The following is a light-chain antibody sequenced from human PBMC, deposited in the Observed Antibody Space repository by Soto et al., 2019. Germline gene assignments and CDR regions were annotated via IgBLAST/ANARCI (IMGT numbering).Light chain of an antibody. J-gene: IGLJ2*01. Sequence: QSALTQPASVSGSPGQSITISCTGTSSDVGGYNYVSWYQQHPGKAPKLMIYDVSNRPSGVSNRFSGSKSGNTASLTISGLQAEDEADYYCSSDTSSSTLLFGGGTQVTVL. V-gene: IGLV2-14*01. CDR3: SSDTSSSTLL. CDR1: SSDVGGYNY. CDR2: DVS.